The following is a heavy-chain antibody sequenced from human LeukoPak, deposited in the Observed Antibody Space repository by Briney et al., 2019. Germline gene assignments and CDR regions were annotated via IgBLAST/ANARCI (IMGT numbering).Heavy chain of an antibody. CDR3: ARPLYYYYYMDV. J-gene: IGHJ6*03. V-gene: IGHV4-39*07. Sequence: PSETLSLTCTVSGGSISSSSYYWGWIRQPPGKGLEWIGSIYYSGSTYYNPSLKSRVTISVDTSKNQFSLNLSSVTAADTAIYYCARPLYYYYYMDVWGNGTTVTVSS. CDR1: GGSISSSSYY. CDR2: IYYSGST.